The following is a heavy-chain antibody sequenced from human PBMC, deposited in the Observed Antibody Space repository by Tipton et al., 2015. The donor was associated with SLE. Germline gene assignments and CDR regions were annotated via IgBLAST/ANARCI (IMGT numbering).Heavy chain of an antibody. D-gene: IGHD6-13*01. V-gene: IGHV4-34*12. CDR3: ARVATAEVFDY. CDR2: IIHSGVT. Sequence: TLSLTCAVYGESFNGYFWTWIRQPPGKGLEWIAEIIHSGVTNYNPSLRSRVTISVDMSKSQVSLKLSSVTAADTAVYYCARVATAEVFDYWGQGTLVTVSS. CDR1: GESFNGYF. J-gene: IGHJ4*02.